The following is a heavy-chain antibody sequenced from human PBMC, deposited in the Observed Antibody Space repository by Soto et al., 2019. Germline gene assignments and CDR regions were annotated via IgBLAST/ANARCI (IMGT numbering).Heavy chain of an antibody. V-gene: IGHV4-31*03. CDR3: ASARFYGSERTVFDF. J-gene: IGHJ4*02. CDR2: IYYNGIT. Sequence: QVQLQESGPGLVKPSQTLSLTCTVSRGSVSSGGYYWSWIRQHPGKGLEWIGYIYYNGITDYNPSLKSRLIISVDTSKNQFSLILSSVTAADTAVYYCASARFYGSERTVFDFWGQGTLVTVSS. D-gene: IGHD3-10*01. CDR1: RGSVSSGGYY.